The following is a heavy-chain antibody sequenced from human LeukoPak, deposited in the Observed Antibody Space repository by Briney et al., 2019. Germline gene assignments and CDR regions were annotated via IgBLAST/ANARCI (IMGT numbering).Heavy chain of an antibody. J-gene: IGHJ4*02. CDR1: GGSISSYY. D-gene: IGHD3-22*01. V-gene: IGHV4-38-2*02. Sequence: SETLSLTCTVSGGSISSYYWGWIRQPPGKGLEWIGSIYHSGSTYYNPSLKSRVTISVDTSKNQFSLKLSSVTAADTAVYYCARVGVTMIVVGDYWGQGTLVTVSS. CDR2: IYHSGST. CDR3: ARVGVTMIVVGDY.